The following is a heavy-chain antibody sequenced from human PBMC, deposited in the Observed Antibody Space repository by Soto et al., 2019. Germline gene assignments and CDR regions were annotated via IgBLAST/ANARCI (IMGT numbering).Heavy chain of an antibody. V-gene: IGHV4-31*03. Sequence: SETLSLTCTVSGGSISSGGYYWSWIRQHPGKGLEWIGYIYYSGSTYYNPSLKSRVTISVETSKNQCSLKLSSVTAPDKAVYYCARVVCSSTSCHEPDFDYWGQGTLVTVSS. J-gene: IGHJ4*02. CDR3: ARVVCSSTSCHEPDFDY. D-gene: IGHD2-2*01. CDR2: IYYSGST. CDR1: GGSISSGGYY.